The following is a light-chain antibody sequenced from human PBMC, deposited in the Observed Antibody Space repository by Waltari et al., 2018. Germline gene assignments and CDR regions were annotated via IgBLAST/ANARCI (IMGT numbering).Light chain of an antibody. J-gene: IGLJ3*02. CDR3: QTGGHGTWV. V-gene: IGLV4-69*01. Sequence: QLVLTQSPSASASLGASVTLTCTLSSRHSTHVIAWLQKRPEKGPRYLMKVNSDGSHNKGDEIPDRFSGSSSGAERYLTISSLQSEDEADYYCQTGGHGTWVFGGGTKLTVL. CDR1: SRHSTHV. CDR2: VNSDGSH.